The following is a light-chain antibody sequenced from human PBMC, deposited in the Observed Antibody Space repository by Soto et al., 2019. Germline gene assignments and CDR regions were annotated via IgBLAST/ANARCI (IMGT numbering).Light chain of an antibody. J-gene: IGLJ1*01. CDR1: SSNIGGNT. CDR2: SYD. Sequence: QSVLTQPPSASGTPGQRVTISCSTSSSNIGGNTVNWYQQVPGTAPKLLIYSYDQRPSGVPDRFSGSKSGTSASLAISGLQSEDEADYYCAAWDASLNRYVFATGTKVTVL. CDR3: AAWDASLNRYV. V-gene: IGLV1-44*01.